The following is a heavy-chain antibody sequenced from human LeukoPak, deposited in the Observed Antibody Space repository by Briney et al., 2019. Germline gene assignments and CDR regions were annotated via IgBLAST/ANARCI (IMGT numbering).Heavy chain of an antibody. CDR1: GFTFSSYG. D-gene: IGHD2-2*01. Sequence: GGSLRLSCAASGFTFSSYGMHWVRQAPGKGLEWVAVIWYDGSNKYYADSVKGRITISRDNSKNTLYLQMNSLRAEDTAVYYCAKGSVLDQLLIDYWGRGTLVTVSS. CDR2: IWYDGSNK. CDR3: AKGSVLDQLLIDY. V-gene: IGHV3-33*06. J-gene: IGHJ4*02.